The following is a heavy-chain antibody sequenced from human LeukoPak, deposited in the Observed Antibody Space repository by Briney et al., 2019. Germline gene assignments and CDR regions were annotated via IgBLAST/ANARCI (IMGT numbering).Heavy chain of an antibody. CDR3: AWYGVTHGLDV. CDR2: INQDGSDK. CDR1: DSAYW. V-gene: IGHV3-7*01. J-gene: IGHJ6*02. Sequence: GGSLSSPVQPLDSAYWMSWVRQAPGKGLEWVANINQDGSDKYYVDSVMGRFTISKDNAKNSVYLQTNSLRPEDTAIYYCAWYGVTHGLDVWGQGTTVTVSS. D-gene: IGHD3-10*01.